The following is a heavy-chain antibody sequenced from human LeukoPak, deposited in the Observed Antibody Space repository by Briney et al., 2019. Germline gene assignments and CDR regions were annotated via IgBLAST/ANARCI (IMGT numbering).Heavy chain of an antibody. CDR1: GYTFTGYY. D-gene: IGHD5-18*01. CDR2: INPNSGAT. CDR3: ARVEVSGYFFNFDY. Sequence: ASVKVSCKPYGYTFTGYYIHWVRQAPGQGLEWMGWINPNSGATNCAQKFQGRVTMTRDTSITTAYMELSRLRSDDTALYYCARVEVSGYFFNFDYWGQGTLVTVSS. J-gene: IGHJ4*02. V-gene: IGHV1-2*02.